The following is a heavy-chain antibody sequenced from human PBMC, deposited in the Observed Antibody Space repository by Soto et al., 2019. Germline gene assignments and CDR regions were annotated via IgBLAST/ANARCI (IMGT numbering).Heavy chain of an antibody. CDR1: GGSVSDKTYY. V-gene: IGHV4-61*01. Sequence: QVQLQESGPGLLKPSETLSLTCSVSGGSVSDKTYYWSWIRQPPGKRLEWIGYVYYSGTNNYNPSPKSRVTISVDLSKTRFSLRLSSVTTADTALYYCARTTAVPNTLRSRYFFDYWGQGTLVTVSS. J-gene: IGHJ4*02. D-gene: IGHD4-17*01. CDR2: VYYSGTN. CDR3: ARTTAVPNTLRSRYFFDY.